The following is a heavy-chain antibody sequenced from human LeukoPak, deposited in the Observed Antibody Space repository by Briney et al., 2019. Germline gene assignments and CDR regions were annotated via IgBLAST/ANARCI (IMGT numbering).Heavy chain of an antibody. V-gene: IGHV3-21*01. D-gene: IGHD2-15*01. CDR1: GFTFSSYS. Sequence: GGSLRLSCAASGFTFSSYSMNWVRQAPGKGLEWVSSISSSSSYIYYADSVKGRFTISRDNAKNSLYLQMNSLRAEDTAVYYCARVGYCSGGSCYPVAGYFDYWGQGTLVTVSS. CDR3: ARVGYCSGGSCYPVAGYFDY. J-gene: IGHJ4*02. CDR2: ISSSSSYI.